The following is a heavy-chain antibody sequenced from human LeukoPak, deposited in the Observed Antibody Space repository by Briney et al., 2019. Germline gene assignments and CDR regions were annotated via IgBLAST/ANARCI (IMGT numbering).Heavy chain of an antibody. Sequence: PSETLSLTCTVSGGSISSSSYYWGWIRQPPGKGLEWIGSIYYSGSTYYNPSLKSRVTISVDTSKNQFSLKLSSVTAADTAVYYCASRGPTRGRIDYYYYMDVWGKGTTVTVSS. J-gene: IGHJ6*03. CDR3: ASRGPTRGRIDYYYYMDV. D-gene: IGHD2-15*01. V-gene: IGHV4-39*01. CDR1: GGSISSSSYY. CDR2: IYYSGST.